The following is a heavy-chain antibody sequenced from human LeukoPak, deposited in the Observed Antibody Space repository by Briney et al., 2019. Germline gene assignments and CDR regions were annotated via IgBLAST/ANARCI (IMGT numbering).Heavy chain of an antibody. J-gene: IGHJ4*02. CDR1: GGTLSSYA. D-gene: IGHD5-12*01. V-gene: IGHV1-69*06. CDR3: ARRGGYSGYDYYYFDY. Sequence: SVKVSCKASGGTLSSYAISWVRQAPGQGLEWMGGIIPIFGTANYAQKFQGRVTITADKSTSTAYMELSSLRSEDTAVYYCARRGGYSGYDYYYFDYWGQGTLVTVSS. CDR2: IIPIFGTA.